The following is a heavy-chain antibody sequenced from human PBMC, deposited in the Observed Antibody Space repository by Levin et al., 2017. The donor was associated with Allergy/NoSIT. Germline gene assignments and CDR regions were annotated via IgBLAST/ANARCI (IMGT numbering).Heavy chain of an antibody. CDR3: ARDDSSMAVTGTGVAC. J-gene: IGHJ4*02. Sequence: GESLKISCAASGFTFSSYGMHWVRQAPGKGLEWVAIIWYDGSQTFYADSVKGRFTIARDNSKNSLYLQMNTLRGEDTAVYYCARDDSSMAVTGTGVACWGQGTLVTVSS. V-gene: IGHV3-33*01. CDR1: GFTFSSYG. CDR2: IWYDGSQT. D-gene: IGHD6-19*01.